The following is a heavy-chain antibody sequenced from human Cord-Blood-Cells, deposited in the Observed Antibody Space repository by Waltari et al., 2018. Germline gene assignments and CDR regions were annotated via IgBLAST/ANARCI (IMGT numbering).Heavy chain of an antibody. CDR1: GGSFSGYY. CDR3: ARRGIAAAGTVPDYYYYMDV. D-gene: IGHD6-13*01. Sequence: QVQLQQWGAGRLKPSETLSLTCAVYGGSFSGYYWSWIRQPPGKGLEWIGEINHSGSTNYNPSLKSRVTISVDTSKNQFSLKLSSVTAADTAVYYCARRGIAAAGTVPDYYYYMDVWGKGTTVTVSS. J-gene: IGHJ6*03. CDR2: INHSGST. V-gene: IGHV4-34*01.